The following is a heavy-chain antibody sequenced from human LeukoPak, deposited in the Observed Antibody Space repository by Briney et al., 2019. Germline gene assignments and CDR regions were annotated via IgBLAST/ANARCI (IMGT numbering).Heavy chain of an antibody. CDR1: GYTFTGYN. CDR3: ARVGATEYNWFDP. Sequence: EASVKVSCKAPGYTFTGYNMHWVRQAPGQGLEWMGWINPNSGGTNYAQKFQGRVTMTRDTSISTAYMELSRLRSDDTAVYYGARVGATEYNWFDPWGQGTLVTVSS. D-gene: IGHD1-26*01. J-gene: IGHJ5*02. CDR2: INPNSGGT. V-gene: IGHV1-2*02.